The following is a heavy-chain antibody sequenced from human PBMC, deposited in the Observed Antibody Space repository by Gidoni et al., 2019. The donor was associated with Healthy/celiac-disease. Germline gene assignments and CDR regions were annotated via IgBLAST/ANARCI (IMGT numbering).Heavy chain of an antibody. J-gene: IGHJ4*02. D-gene: IGHD2-2*01. CDR1: GFTFSRYG. Sequence: QVQLVESGGGVVQPGRSLRLSCAASGFTFSRYGMHWVRQAPGKGLEWVAVIWYDGSNKYYADSVKGRFAISRDNSKNTLYLQMNSLRAEDTAVYYCAREMEDIVVVPAASGFDYWGQGTLVTVSS. CDR3: AREMEDIVVVPAASGFDY. CDR2: IWYDGSNK. V-gene: IGHV3-33*01.